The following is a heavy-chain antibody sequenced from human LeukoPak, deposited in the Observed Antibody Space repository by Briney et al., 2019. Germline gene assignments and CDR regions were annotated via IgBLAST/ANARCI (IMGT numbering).Heavy chain of an antibody. CDR2: IYYSGST. D-gene: IGHD5-12*01. CDR3: ASLMSYVATFDY. CDR1: GGSISNSSYY. V-gene: IGHV4-39*07. Sequence: PSETLSLTCTVSGGSISNSSYYWGWIRQPPGKGLEWIGSIYYSGSTYYNPSLKSRVTISVDTSKNQFSLKLSSVTAADTAVYYCASLMSYVATFDYWGQGTLVTVSS. J-gene: IGHJ4*02.